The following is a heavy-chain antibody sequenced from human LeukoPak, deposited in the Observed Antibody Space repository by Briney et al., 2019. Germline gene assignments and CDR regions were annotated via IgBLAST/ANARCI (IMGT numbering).Heavy chain of an antibody. CDR2: ISAYNGNT. J-gene: IGHJ4*02. V-gene: IGHV1-18*04. CDR3: ARYPLSYSGNWHYYFDY. D-gene: IGHD6-13*01. CDR1: GYTFTNYY. Sequence: ASVKVSCKASGYTFTNYYMNWVRQAPGQGLEWMGWISAYNGNTNYAQNLQDRVIMNTDTSTSTAYMELRSLRSDDTAVYYCARYPLSYSGNWHYYFDYWGQGTLVTVSP.